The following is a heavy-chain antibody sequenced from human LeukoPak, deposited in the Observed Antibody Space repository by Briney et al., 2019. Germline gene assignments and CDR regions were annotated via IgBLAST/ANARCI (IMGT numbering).Heavy chain of an antibody. Sequence: PGGSLRLSCAASGFSFGDYYMSWIRQAPGKGLEWISYISRSGETVSQVDSLRGRFTISRDNAKNSLYLQLNSLRDEDTAVYYCARSNGGDWAPLDHWGQGTLVTVSS. CDR1: GFSFGDYY. J-gene: IGHJ4*02. D-gene: IGHD2-21*02. V-gene: IGHV3-11*01. CDR3: ARSNGGDWAPLDH. CDR2: ISRSGETV.